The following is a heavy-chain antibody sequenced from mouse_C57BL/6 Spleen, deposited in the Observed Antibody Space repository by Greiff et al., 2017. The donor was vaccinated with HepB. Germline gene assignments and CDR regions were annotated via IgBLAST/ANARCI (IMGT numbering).Heavy chain of an antibody. CDR1: GYSFTSYY. CDR3: ARDYYGSSTLDY. J-gene: IGHJ2*01. CDR2: IYPGSGNT. Sequence: QVHVKQSGPELVKPGASVKISCKASGYSFTSYYIHWVKQRPGQGLEWIGWIYPGSGNTKYNEKFKGKATLTADTSSSTAYMQLSSLTSEDSAVYYCARDYYGSSTLDYWGQGTTLTVSS. D-gene: IGHD1-1*01. V-gene: IGHV1-66*01.